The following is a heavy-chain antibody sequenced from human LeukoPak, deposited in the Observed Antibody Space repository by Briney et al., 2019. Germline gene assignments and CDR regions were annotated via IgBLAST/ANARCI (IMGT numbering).Heavy chain of an antibody. J-gene: IGHJ4*02. D-gene: IGHD6-19*01. CDR3: ARDFSSGWYGGSVSEADY. CDR2: ITWDGGST. CDR1: GFTFDDYT. V-gene: IGHV3-43*01. Sequence: GGSLRLSCAASGFTFDDYTMHWVRQAPGKGLEWVSLITWDGGSTYYADSVKGRFTISRDNAKNSLYLQMNSLRAEDTAVYYCARDFSSGWYGGSVSEADYWGQGTLVTVSS.